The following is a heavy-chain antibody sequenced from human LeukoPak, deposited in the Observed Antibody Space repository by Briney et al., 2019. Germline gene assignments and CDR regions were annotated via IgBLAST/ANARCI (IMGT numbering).Heavy chain of an antibody. V-gene: IGHV3-30*02. D-gene: IGHD1-14*01. Sequence: SVKGRFTISRDNSKKSLYLQLNSLKTEDTAVYYCAKSRAPTADPDAFDIWGQGTTVTVSS. CDR3: AKSRAPTADPDAFDI. J-gene: IGHJ3*02.